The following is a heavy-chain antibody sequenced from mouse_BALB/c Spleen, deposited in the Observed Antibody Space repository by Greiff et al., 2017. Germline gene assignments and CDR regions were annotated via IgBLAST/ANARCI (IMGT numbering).Heavy chain of an antibody. D-gene: IGHD2-14*01. V-gene: IGHV2-9*02. Sequence: VQLQESGPGLVAPSQSLSITCTVSGFSLTSYGVHWVRQPPGKGLEWLGVIWAGGSTNYNSALMSRLSISKDNSKSQVFLKMNSLQTDDTAMYYCARPSYYRYDGKTWFAYWGQGTLVTVSA. CDR2: IWAGGST. J-gene: IGHJ3*01. CDR3: ARPSYYRYDGKTWFAY. CDR1: GFSLTSYG.